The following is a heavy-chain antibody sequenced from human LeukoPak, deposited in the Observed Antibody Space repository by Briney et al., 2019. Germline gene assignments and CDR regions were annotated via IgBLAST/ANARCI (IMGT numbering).Heavy chain of an antibody. D-gene: IGHD3-10*01. J-gene: IGHJ4*02. CDR2: ISAYNGNT. CDR1: GYTFTSYG. CDR3: AREEYYYGSGSYLSFYFDY. V-gene: IGHV1-18*01. Sequence: ASVKVSCKASGYTFTSYGISWVRQAPGQGLEWMGWISAYNGNTNYAQKLQGRVTMTTDTSTSTAYMELRSLRSEDTAVYYCAREEYYYGSGSYLSFYFDYWGQGTLVTVSS.